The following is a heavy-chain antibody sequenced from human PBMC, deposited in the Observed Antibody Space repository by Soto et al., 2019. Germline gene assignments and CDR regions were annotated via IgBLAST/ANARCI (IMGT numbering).Heavy chain of an antibody. Sequence: QVQVVQSGTEVKKPGASVKVSCKASGYTFSGYGIAWVRQAPGQGLEWMGWISVYNGDTKYAQIFQDRVIMTTDTATSTAYMELTRLRSDDTAVYYCARAGIAPVGYFDYWGQGTLVTVSS. CDR2: ISVYNGDT. J-gene: IGHJ4*02. CDR1: GYTFSGYG. D-gene: IGHD6-13*01. CDR3: ARAGIAPVGYFDY. V-gene: IGHV1-18*04.